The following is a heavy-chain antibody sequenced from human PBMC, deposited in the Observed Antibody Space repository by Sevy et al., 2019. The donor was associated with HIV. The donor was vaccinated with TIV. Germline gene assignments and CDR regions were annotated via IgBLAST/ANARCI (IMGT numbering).Heavy chain of an antibody. J-gene: IGHJ4*02. V-gene: IGHV4-39*01. CDR2: IYYSGST. Sequence: SETLSLTCTVSGGSISSSSYYWGWIRQRPGKGLEWTESIYYSGSTYYNPSLKSRVTMSVDTSKNQFSLKLSSVTAADTAVYYCASRQTVGDYYGSGSYYNVWGQGTLVTVSS. D-gene: IGHD3-10*01. CDR1: GGSISSSSYY. CDR3: ASRQTVGDYYGSGSYYNV.